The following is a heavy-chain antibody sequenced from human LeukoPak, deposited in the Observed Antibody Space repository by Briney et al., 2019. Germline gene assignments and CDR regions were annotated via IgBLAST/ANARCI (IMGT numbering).Heavy chain of an antibody. CDR3: TREIGYNSFDY. J-gene: IGHJ4*02. Sequence: GGSLRLSCTASGFTFGDYAMSWVRQAPGKGLEWVGFIRSKAYGGTIEYAASVKGRFTVSRDDSKSIAYLQMNSLKTEDTAVYYRTREIGYNSFDYWGQGTLVTVSS. V-gene: IGHV3-49*04. CDR2: IRSKAYGGTI. CDR1: GFTFGDYA. D-gene: IGHD5-24*01.